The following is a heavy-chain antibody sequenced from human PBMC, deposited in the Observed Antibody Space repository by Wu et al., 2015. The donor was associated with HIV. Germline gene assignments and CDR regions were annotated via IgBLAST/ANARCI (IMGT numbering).Heavy chain of an antibody. V-gene: IGHV1-24*01. J-gene: IGHJ4*02. CDR3: ARDPPNYYGSGSYQNY. CDR2: FDPKDGEI. CDR1: GYTLSKLS. Sequence: QVPLVQSGAEVRKPGASVKVSCKVSGYTLSKLSMHWVRQTPGKGLEWMGGFDPKDGEIVYAQKLQGRVTMTTDTSTSTAYMELRSLRSDDTAVYYCARDPPNYYGSGSYQNYWGQGTLVTVSS. D-gene: IGHD3-10*01.